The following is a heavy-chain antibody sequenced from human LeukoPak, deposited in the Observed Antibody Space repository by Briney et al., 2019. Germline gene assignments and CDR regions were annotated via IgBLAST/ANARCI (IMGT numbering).Heavy chain of an antibody. V-gene: IGHV3-48*03. CDR1: GFTFSSYE. J-gene: IGHJ3*02. CDR3: AKDLSSGYYYGEGAFDI. D-gene: IGHD3-22*01. CDR2: ISSSGSTI. Sequence: PGGSLRLSCAASGFTFSSYEMNWVRQAPGKGLEWVSYISSSGSTIYYADSVKGRFTISRDNSKNTLYLQMNSLRAEDTAVYYCAKDLSSGYYYGEGAFDIWGQGTMVTVSS.